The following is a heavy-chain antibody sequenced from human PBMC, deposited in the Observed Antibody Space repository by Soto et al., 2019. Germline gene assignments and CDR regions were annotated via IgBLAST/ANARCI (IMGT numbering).Heavy chain of an antibody. J-gene: IGHJ5*02. CDR3: ARGSLAAAGRGGWLDP. D-gene: IGHD6-13*01. V-gene: IGHV3-21*01. Sequence: GGSLRLSCAASGFTFSSYSMNWVRQAPGKGLEWVSSISSSSSYIYYADSVKGRFTISRDNAKNSLYLQMNSLRAEDTAVYYCARGSLAAAGRGGWLDPWGQGTLVTVSS. CDR2: ISSSSSYI. CDR1: GFTFSSYS.